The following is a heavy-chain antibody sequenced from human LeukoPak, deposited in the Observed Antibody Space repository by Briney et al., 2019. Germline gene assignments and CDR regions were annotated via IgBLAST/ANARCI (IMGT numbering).Heavy chain of an antibody. CDR2: ITGSGGRT. V-gene: IGHV3-23*01. CDR3: AKSLGGWQSTPYYYGMDV. Sequence: PGGSLRLSCAASGFTFSTCAMSWVRQAPGKGREWVSGITGSGGRTYYADSVKGRFTISRENSKNTLYLQMNSLRAEDTAVYYCAKSLGGWQSTPYYYGMDVWGQGTTVTVSS. J-gene: IGHJ6*02. CDR1: GFTFSTCA. D-gene: IGHD3-16*01.